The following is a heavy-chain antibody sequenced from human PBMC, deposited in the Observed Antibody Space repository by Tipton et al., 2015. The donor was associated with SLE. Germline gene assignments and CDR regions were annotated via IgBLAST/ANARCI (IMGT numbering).Heavy chain of an antibody. V-gene: IGHV4-61*02. CDR3: ARDRGSSSTLGFDY. Sequence: LRLSCTVSGGSISSGSYYWSWIRQPAGKGLEWIRRIYTSGRTNYNPSLKSRVTISVDTSKTQFSLKLSSVTAADTAVYYCARDRGSSSTLGFDYWGQGTLVTVSS. CDR2: IYTSGRT. CDR1: GGSISSGSYY. J-gene: IGHJ4*02. D-gene: IGHD6-6*01.